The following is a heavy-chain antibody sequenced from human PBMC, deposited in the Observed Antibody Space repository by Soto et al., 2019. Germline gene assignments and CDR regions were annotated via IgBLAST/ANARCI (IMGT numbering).Heavy chain of an antibody. Sequence: GGSLRLSCAASGFTFSDYYMSWIRQAPGKGLEWVPYISSSGSTIYYADSVKGRFTISRGNAKNSLYLQMNSLRAEDTAVYYCARGGYGSYSNWFDPWGQGTLVTVSS. CDR3: ARGGYGSYSNWFDP. CDR2: ISSSGSTI. D-gene: IGHD1-26*01. J-gene: IGHJ5*02. V-gene: IGHV3-11*01. CDR1: GFTFSDYY.